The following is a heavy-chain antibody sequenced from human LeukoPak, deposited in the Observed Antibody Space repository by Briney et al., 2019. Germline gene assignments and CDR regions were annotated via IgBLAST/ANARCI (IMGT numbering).Heavy chain of an antibody. Sequence: PGGSLRLSCVASEFTFSSYGMHWVRQAPGKGLEWVAVIWYDGTNKYYADSVKGRFTISRDNSKNTLYLQMNSLRAEDTAVYYCARDHYGGYAYSDYWGQGALVTVSS. CDR1: EFTFSSYG. J-gene: IGHJ4*02. D-gene: IGHD5-12*01. CDR3: ARDHYGGYAYSDY. V-gene: IGHV3-33*01. CDR2: IWYDGTNK.